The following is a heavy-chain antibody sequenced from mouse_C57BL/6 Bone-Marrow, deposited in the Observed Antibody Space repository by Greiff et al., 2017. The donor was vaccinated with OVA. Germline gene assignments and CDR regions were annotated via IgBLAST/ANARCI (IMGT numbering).Heavy chain of an antibody. CDR2: ISNLAYSI. CDR3: ARRDGYYGFAY. V-gene: IGHV5-15*01. CDR1: GFTFSDYG. D-gene: IGHD2-3*01. J-gene: IGHJ3*01. Sequence: EVMLVESGGGLVQPGGSLKLSCAASGFTFSDYGMAWVRQAPRKGPEWVAFISNLAYSIYYADTVTGRFTISRENAKNTPYLEMSSLRSEDTAMYYCARRDGYYGFAYWGQGTLVTVSA.